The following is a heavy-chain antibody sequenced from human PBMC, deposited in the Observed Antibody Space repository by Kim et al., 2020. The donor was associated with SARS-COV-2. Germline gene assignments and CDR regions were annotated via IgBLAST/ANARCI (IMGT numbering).Heavy chain of an antibody. CDR3: ARAEPDFWSGYYPDY. D-gene: IGHD3-3*01. J-gene: IGHJ4*02. V-gene: IGHV3-7*01. Sequence: GGSLRLSCAASGFTFSSSWMSWVRQTPGKGLEWVANIKQDGSEKYYVDSVKGRFTISRDNAKNSLYLQMNSLRAEDTAVYYCARAEPDFWSGYYPDYRGQGTLVTVSS. CDR2: IKQDGSEK. CDR1: GFTFSSSW.